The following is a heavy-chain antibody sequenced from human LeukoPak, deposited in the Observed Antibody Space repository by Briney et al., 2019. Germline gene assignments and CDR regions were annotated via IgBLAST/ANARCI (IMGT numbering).Heavy chain of an antibody. V-gene: IGHV4-30-4*01. CDR2: IYYSGST. CDR3: ARGYIVVVPAATADDAFDI. CDR1: GGSISSGDYY. Sequence: SETLSLTCTVSGGSISSGDYYWSWIRQPPGTGLEWIGYIYYSGSTYYNPSLKSRVTISVDTSKNQLSLKLSSVTAADTAVYYCARGYIVVVPAATADDAFDIWGQGTMVTVSS. J-gene: IGHJ3*02. D-gene: IGHD2-2*01.